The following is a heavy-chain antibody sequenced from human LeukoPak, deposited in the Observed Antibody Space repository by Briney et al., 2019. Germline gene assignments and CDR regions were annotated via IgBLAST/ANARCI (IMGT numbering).Heavy chain of an antibody. D-gene: IGHD6-13*01. CDR1: GGSISTYY. CDR2: IYSSGGT. J-gene: IGHJ4*02. CDR3: ARGGQLVLGYYFDY. V-gene: IGHV4-59*01. Sequence: SETLSLTCTVSGGSISTYYWSWIRQPPGKGLEWIGYIYSSGGTNYNPSLKSRVTISVDTSKNQFSLELSSVTAADTAVYYCARGGQLVLGYYFDYWGQGTLVTVSS.